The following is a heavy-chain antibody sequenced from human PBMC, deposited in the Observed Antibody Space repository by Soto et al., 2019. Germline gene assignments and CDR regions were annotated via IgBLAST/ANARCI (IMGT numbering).Heavy chain of an antibody. J-gene: IGHJ4*02. V-gene: IGHV4-39*07. CDR2: NDYSGNT. CDR1: GGSISSSSYY. D-gene: IGHD3-3*01. CDR3: ARGHYDFWSGYFATIDY. Sequence: PSETLSLTCTVSGGSISSSSYYWGWIRQPPGKRLEWSGSNDYSGNTYYNPSLKSRVTISADTSKNQFSLKMSSVTAADTAVYYCARGHYDFWSGYFATIDYWGQGTLVTVSS.